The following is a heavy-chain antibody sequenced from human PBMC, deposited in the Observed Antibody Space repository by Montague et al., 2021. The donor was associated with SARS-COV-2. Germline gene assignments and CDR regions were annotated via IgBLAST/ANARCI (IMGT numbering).Heavy chain of an antibody. J-gene: IGHJ4*02. CDR3: ARQRCSSTSCYVHDPYFDY. Sequence: SETLSLTCTVSGGSISSYYWSWIRQPPGKGLEWIGYIYYSGSTNYNPSLKSRVIISVDTSKNQFSLKLSSVTAADTAVYYCARQRCSSTSCYVHDPYFDYWGQGTLVTVSS. CDR1: GGSISSYY. D-gene: IGHD2-2*01. CDR2: IYYSGST. V-gene: IGHV4-59*08.